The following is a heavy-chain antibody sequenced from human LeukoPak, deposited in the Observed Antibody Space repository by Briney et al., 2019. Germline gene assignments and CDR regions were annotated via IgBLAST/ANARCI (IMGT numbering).Heavy chain of an antibody. CDR3: AREKMRRYSYGYAH. V-gene: IGHV4-34*01. J-gene: IGHJ4*02. Sequence: PSETLSLTCTVSGGSISSYYWSWIRQPPGKGLEWIGEINHSGSTNYNSSLKSRVTISVDTSKNQFSLKVSSVTAADTAVYYCAREKMRRYSYGYAHWGQGTLVTVSS. CDR2: INHSGST. D-gene: IGHD5-18*01. CDR1: GGSISSYY.